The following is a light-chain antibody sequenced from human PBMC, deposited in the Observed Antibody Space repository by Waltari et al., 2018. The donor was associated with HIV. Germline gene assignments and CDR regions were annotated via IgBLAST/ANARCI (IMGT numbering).Light chain of an antibody. CDR3: QKYNSALFT. Sequence: DIKMTQSPSSLSASVGDRVTITCRASQGITNYLAWYQQKPGKVPKLLIYDASTFQSGVPSRFSGSGSGTDFTLTISSLHPEDVATYYCQKYNSALFTFGPGTKVDI. V-gene: IGKV1-27*01. J-gene: IGKJ3*01. CDR1: QGITNY. CDR2: DAS.